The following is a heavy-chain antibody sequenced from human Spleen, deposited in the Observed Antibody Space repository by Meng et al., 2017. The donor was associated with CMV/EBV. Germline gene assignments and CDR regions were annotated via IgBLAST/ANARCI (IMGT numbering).Heavy chain of an antibody. V-gene: IGHV4-39*01. Sequence: SETLSLTCXVSGASFSSSSPYWGWIRQPXGKGLEWIASMYYTGSTYSNPSLKSRVSISVXPTNNQFSLKLSSVTAADPAVYYFARHVRPRYGAYYCDFWGQGTLVTVSS. CDR1: GASFSSSSPY. CDR2: MYYTGST. J-gene: IGHJ4*02. D-gene: IGHD5-18*01. CDR3: ARHVRPRYGAYYCDF.